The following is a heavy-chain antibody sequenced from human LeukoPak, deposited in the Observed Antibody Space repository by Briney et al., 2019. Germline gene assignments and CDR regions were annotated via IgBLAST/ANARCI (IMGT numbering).Heavy chain of an antibody. CDR3: ARRYYYDTSSYRSYWYFDL. Sequence: SETLSLTCTVSGDSISSHYWSWFRQPPGKGLEWIRYIHYTGITKYNPSLKSGVTISLDTSKNQFSLKLSSVTAADTAVHYCARRYYYDTSSYRSYWYFDLWGRGTLVTVSS. D-gene: IGHD3-22*01. CDR1: GDSISSHY. CDR2: IHYTGIT. V-gene: IGHV4-59*08. J-gene: IGHJ2*01.